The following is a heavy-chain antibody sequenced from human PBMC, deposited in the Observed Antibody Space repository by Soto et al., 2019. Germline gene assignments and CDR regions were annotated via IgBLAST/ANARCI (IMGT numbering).Heavy chain of an antibody. D-gene: IGHD3-3*01. Sequence: PGGSLRLSCAASGFTFSNAWMSWVRQAPGKGLEWVGRIKSKTDGGTTDYAAPVKGRFTISRDDSKNTLYLQMNSLKTEDTAVYYCWLGHYDFWSGYWDYYYYMDVWGKGNTVTVSS. J-gene: IGHJ6*03. CDR3: WLGHYDFWSGYWDYYYYMDV. V-gene: IGHV3-15*01. CDR1: GFTFSNAW. CDR2: IKSKTDGGTT.